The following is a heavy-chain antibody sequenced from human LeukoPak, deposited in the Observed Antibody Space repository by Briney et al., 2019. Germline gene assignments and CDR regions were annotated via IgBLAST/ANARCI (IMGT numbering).Heavy chain of an antibody. Sequence: RGSLRLSCAASGFTFSSYSTSWVRQAPGKGVEWVSCISSSSNYIYYADSVKGRFTISRDNTKNSLYMQMNGLRAEDTAVYYCVVLGISNYWGQGTLVTVSS. J-gene: IGHJ4*02. CDR3: VVLGISNY. CDR2: ISSSSNYI. V-gene: IGHV3-21*01. D-gene: IGHD4/OR15-4a*01. CDR1: GFTFSSYS.